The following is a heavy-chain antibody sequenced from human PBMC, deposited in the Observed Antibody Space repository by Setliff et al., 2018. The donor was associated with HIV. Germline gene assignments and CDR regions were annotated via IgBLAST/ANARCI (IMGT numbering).Heavy chain of an antibody. CDR3: ARASAERSSVRGLGIAFDI. CDR2: IFYSGST. V-gene: IGHV4-31*01. CDR1: NDSISSGVFY. J-gene: IGHJ3*02. Sequence: SETLSLTCTVSNDSISSGVFYWSWIRQHPGKGLEWIGYIFYSGSTYYKPSLKSPVTMSVDTPKNQFSLALTSVTAADTAVYYCARASAERSSVRGLGIAFDIWGQGTMVTVSS. D-gene: IGHD3-10*01.